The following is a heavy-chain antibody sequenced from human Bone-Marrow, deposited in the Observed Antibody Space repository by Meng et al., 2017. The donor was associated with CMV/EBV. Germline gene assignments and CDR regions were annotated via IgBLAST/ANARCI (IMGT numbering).Heavy chain of an antibody. Sequence: ASVKVSCKASGYTFTGYYMHWVRQGPGQGLEWMGWINPNSGGTNYAQKFQGRVTMTRDTSISTAYMELSRLRSDDTAVYYCAKARRSSGYSYYYYYYGMDVWGQGTTVPVSS. CDR1: GYTFTGYY. J-gene: IGHJ6*02. V-gene: IGHV1-2*02. CDR2: INPNSGGT. CDR3: AKARRSSGYSYYYYYYGMDV. D-gene: IGHD3-3*01.